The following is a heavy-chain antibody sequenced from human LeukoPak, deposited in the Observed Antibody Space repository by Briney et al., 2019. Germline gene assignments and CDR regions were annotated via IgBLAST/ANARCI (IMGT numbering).Heavy chain of an antibody. D-gene: IGHD1-26*01. CDR2: INPNSGGT. CDR3: ARDFTGGNYFNDY. V-gene: IGHV1-2*02. Sequence: ASVKVSCKVSGYTFTGYYMHWVRQAPGQGLEWMGWINPNSGGTNYAQKFQGRVTMTRDTSISTAYMELSRLRSDDTAVYYCARDFTGGNYFNDYWGQGTLVTVSS. J-gene: IGHJ4*02. CDR1: GYTFTGYY.